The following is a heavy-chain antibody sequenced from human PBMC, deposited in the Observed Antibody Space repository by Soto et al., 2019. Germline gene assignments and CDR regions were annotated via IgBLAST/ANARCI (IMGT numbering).Heavy chain of an antibody. Sequence: PGGSLRLSCAASGFTFSNAWMNWVRQAPGKGLEWVGRIKSKTDGGTTDYAAPVKGRFTISRDDSKNTLYLQMNSLKTEDIAVYYCTASRITIFGVLEPDYWGQGTLVTVSS. CDR1: GFTFSNAW. CDR2: IKSKTDGGTT. CDR3: TASRITIFGVLEPDY. V-gene: IGHV3-15*07. D-gene: IGHD3-3*01. J-gene: IGHJ4*02.